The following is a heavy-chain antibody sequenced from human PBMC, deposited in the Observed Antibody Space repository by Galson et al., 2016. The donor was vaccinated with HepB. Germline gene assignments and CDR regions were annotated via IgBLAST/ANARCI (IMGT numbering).Heavy chain of an antibody. V-gene: IGHV3-7*01. CDR3: ARDVLWYGTFSWFDT. D-gene: IGHD3-10*01. Sequence: SLRLSCAASGFTFSTYWMSWVRQAPGKGLEWVANIKDDGSDKYYVDSVKGRFTISRDNAKNSLHLQMNSLRAEDTAVYYWARDVLWYGTFSWFDTWGQGTMVSVSS. J-gene: IGHJ5*02. CDR2: IKDDGSDK. CDR1: GFTFSTYW.